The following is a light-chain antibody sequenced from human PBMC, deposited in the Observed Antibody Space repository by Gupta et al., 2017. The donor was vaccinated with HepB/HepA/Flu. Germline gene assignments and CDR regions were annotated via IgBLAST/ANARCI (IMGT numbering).Light chain of an antibody. Sequence: QSVLTQPPSVSGAPGQRVTISCTGSSSNIGAGYDVHWYQQFPGTAPKLLIYSNNKRPSGVPDRFSGSKSGTSASLAITGLQAEDEADYYCQSYDSSHWVFGGGTKLTVL. CDR2: SNN. CDR3: QSYDSSHWV. J-gene: IGLJ3*02. V-gene: IGLV1-40*01. CDR1: SSNIGAGYD.